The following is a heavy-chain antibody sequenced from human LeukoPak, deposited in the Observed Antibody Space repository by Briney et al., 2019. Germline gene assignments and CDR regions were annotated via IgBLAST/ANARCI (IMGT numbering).Heavy chain of an antibody. D-gene: IGHD2-2*03. J-gene: IGHJ4*02. V-gene: IGHV4-59*01. CDR3: ASGSDPYYFDY. Sequence: WVXXPXGXXXEWIGYIYYSASTNYNPSRKSRVTISVDTSKNQFSLKLSSVTAADTAVYYSASGSDPYYFDYWGQGTLVTVSS. CDR2: IYYSAST.